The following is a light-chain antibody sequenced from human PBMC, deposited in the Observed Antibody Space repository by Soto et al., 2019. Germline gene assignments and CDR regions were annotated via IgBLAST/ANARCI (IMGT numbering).Light chain of an antibody. Sequence: DIVMTQTPLSSPVTLGQAASISCRSSQSLVHNDGNTYLSWXXQRXGQRPXLLIYKVSDRFSGVPDRFSGSGAGTHFTLTISRVEAEDVGVYYCMQATQSSWTFGQGTKVDIK. CDR1: QSLVHNDGNTY. CDR3: MQATQSSWT. J-gene: IGKJ1*01. V-gene: IGKV2-24*01. CDR2: KVS.